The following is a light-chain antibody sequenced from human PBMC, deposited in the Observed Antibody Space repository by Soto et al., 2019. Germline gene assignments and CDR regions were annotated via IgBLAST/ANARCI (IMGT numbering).Light chain of an antibody. J-gene: IGKJ1*01. CDR1: QGIRTE. Sequence: AIQMTQSPSSLYASVGDRVTITCRASQGIRTELGWYQQKPGKAPKLLIYGASTLQSGVPSRFSGSGSGTDFTLTISSLQSDDFATYYCLQDNSYPRTFGHGTKVDIK. CDR3: LQDNSYPRT. V-gene: IGKV1-6*01. CDR2: GAS.